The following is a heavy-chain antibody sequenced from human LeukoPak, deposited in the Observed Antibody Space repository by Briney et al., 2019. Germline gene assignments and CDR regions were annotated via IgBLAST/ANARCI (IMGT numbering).Heavy chain of an antibody. CDR3: AKVLEQLVPDY. D-gene: IGHD6-6*01. Sequence: KSGGSLRLSCAASGFTFSNYGMNWVRQAPGKGLEWVSYISSSSSYIYYADSVKGRFTISRDNAKSSLYLQMNSLRAEDTAVYYCAKVLEQLVPDYWGQGTLVTVSS. V-gene: IGHV3-21*01. J-gene: IGHJ4*02. CDR1: GFTFSNYG. CDR2: ISSSSSYI.